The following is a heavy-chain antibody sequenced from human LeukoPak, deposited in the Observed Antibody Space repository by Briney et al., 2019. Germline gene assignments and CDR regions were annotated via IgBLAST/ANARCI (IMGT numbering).Heavy chain of an antibody. CDR2: ISAYNGNA. V-gene: IGHV1-18*01. D-gene: IGHD3-3*01. CDR3: AREELTRITIFGVAPDY. J-gene: IGHJ4*02. CDR1: GYTFTSYG. Sequence: GASVKVSCKASGYTFTSYGISWMRQAPGQGLEWMGWISAYNGNANYAQKLQGRVTMTTDTSTSTAYMELRSLRSDDTAVYYCAREELTRITIFGVAPDYWGQGTLVTVSS.